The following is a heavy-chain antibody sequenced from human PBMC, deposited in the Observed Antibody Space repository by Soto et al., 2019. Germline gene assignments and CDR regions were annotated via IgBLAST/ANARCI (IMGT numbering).Heavy chain of an antibody. V-gene: IGHV4-34*01. Sequence: QVQLQQWGAGLLKPSETLSLTCAVYGGSFSGYYWSWIRQPPGKGLEWIGEINHSGSTNYNPSLNSRVTISVEKSKNQFSLKLSSVTAADTAVYYCARVEGYGDYADYWGQGTLVTVSS. CDR2: INHSGST. CDR1: GGSFSGYY. J-gene: IGHJ4*02. D-gene: IGHD4-17*01. CDR3: ARVEGYGDYADY.